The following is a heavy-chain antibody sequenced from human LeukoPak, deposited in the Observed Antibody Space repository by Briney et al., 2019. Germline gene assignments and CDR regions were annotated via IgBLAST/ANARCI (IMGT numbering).Heavy chain of an antibody. CDR3: AREETIQLWLPYYYYYYYMDV. CDR2: INWNGGST. Sequence: GGSLRLSCAASGFTFDDYGMSWVRQAPGKGLEWVSGINWNGGSTGYADSVKGRFTISRDNAKNSLYLQMNSLRAEDTALYYCAREETIQLWLPYYYYYYYMDVWGKGTTVTVSS. J-gene: IGHJ6*03. V-gene: IGHV3-20*04. CDR1: GFTFDDYG. D-gene: IGHD5-18*01.